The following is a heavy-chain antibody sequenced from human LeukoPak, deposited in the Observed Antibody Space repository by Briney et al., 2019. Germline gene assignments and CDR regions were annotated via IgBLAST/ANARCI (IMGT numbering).Heavy chain of an antibody. D-gene: IGHD3-10*01. Sequence: GGPLRLSWAASGFTLSNPWMFWVRQPPGKGLKYVSEINNDGSRTSYADSVKGRFTISRDGAENTLFLQMNSLRAEDTAVYFCARGGVSGGFDYWGQGTLVTVSS. V-gene: IGHV3-74*01. CDR2: INNDGSRT. J-gene: IGHJ4*02. CDR3: ARGGVSGGFDY. CDR1: GFTLSNPW.